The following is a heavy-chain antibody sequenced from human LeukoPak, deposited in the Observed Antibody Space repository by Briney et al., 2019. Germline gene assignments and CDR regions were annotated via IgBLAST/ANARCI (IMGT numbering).Heavy chain of an antibody. CDR1: GGSISSYY. V-gene: IGHV4-59*01. Sequence: SETLSLTCTVSGGSISSYYWGWIRQPPGKGLEWIGYIYYSGSTNYNPSLKSRVTISVDTSKNQFSLKLSSVTAADTAVYYCARRRSFWSGYYAYGMDVWGQGTTVTVSS. D-gene: IGHD3-3*01. J-gene: IGHJ6*02. CDR3: ARRRSFWSGYYAYGMDV. CDR2: IYYSGST.